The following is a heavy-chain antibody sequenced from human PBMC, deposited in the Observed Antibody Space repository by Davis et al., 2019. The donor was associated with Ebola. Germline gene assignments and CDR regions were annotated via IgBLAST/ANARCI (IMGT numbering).Heavy chain of an antibody. V-gene: IGHV3-9*01. J-gene: IGHJ4*02. CDR3: AKDAHSSSWYIDY. Sequence: PGGSLRLSCTASGFTFDDYAIHWVRQVPGKGLEWVSGISWNSGSIGYADSVKGRFTISRDNAKNSLYLQMNSLRAEDTALYYCAKDAHSSSWYIDYWGQGTLVTVSS. CDR2: ISWNSGSI. D-gene: IGHD6-13*01. CDR1: GFTFDDYA.